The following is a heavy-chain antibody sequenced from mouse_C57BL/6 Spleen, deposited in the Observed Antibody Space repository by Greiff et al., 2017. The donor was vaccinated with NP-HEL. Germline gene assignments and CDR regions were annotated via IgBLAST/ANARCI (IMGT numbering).Heavy chain of an antibody. CDR1: GYAFTNYL. CDR2: INPGSGGT. J-gene: IGHJ3*01. V-gene: IGHV1-54*01. Sequence: QVQLQQSGAELVRPGTSVKVSCKASGYAFTNYLIEWVKQRPGQGLEWIGVINPGSGGTNYNEKFKGKATLTADKSSSTAYMQLNSLTSEDSAVYFCAAASYYYGSSPFAYWGQGTLVTVSA. CDR3: AAASYYYGSSPFAY. D-gene: IGHD1-1*01.